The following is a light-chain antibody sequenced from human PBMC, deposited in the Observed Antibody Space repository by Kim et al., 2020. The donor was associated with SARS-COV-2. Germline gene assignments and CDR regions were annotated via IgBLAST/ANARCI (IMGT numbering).Light chain of an antibody. CDR1: RGHGSYA. J-gene: IGLJ3*02. Sequence: SVQLTWTQNRGHGSYASAWHQQQPEKRPRYLMKVNDEDSHSKGDGNPDHFSGPSSGAERYLTISSLQSEDEADYYYQNWVTDIRVFGGGTK. V-gene: IGLV4-69*01. CDR3: QNWVTDIRV. CDR2: VNDEDSH.